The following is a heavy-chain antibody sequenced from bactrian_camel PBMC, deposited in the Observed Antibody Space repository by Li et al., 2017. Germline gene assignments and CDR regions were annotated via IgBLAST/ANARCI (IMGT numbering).Heavy chain of an antibody. D-gene: IGHD5*01. CDR1: NTYTFENYC. CDR2: IYFRGGTT. V-gene: IGHV3S63*01. J-gene: IGHJ4*01. Sequence: VQLVESGGGSVQAGGSLRLSCVASNTYTFENYCMGWFRQAPGKEHEGVASIYFRGGTTYYADSVKGRFFISQDNARNTVYLQMDNLNSDDTALYYCVGEAWTWWGQGTQVTVS. CDR3: VGEAWTW.